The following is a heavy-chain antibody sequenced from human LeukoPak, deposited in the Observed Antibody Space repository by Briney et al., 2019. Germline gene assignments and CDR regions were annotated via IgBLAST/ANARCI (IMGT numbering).Heavy chain of an antibody. CDR2: IYSGGTT. CDR1: GFTVNSNF. J-gene: IGHJ4*02. CDR3: ARDSGSYLDY. D-gene: IGHD1-26*01. V-gene: IGHV3-53*05. Sequence: GGSLRLSCAASGFTVNSNFMSWVRQAPGKGLEWVAVIYSGGTTFYADSVKGRFTISRDGSKNTLYLQMNSLRAEDTAVYYCARDSGSYLDYWGQGTLVTVSS.